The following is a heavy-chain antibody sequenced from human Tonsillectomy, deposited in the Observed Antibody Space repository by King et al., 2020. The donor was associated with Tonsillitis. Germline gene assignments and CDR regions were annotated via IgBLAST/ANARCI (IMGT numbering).Heavy chain of an antibody. J-gene: IGHJ5*02. CDR1: GSSLSTSGVG. V-gene: IGHV2-5*01. CDR3: AHKPHHDYGLNWFDP. CDR2: IYWNDDK. D-gene: IGHD4-17*01. Sequence: TLKESGPTLVKPTQTLTLTCTVFGSSLSTSGVGVGWIRQPPGKALEWLALIYWNDDKAYSPSLKSRLTISKDTSKNQVVLTVTNMEPVDTATYYCAHKPHHDYGLNWFDPWGQGTLVTVSS.